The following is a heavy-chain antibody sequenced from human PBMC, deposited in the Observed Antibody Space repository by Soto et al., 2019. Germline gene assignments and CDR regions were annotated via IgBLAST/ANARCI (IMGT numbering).Heavy chain of an antibody. J-gene: IGHJ4*02. CDR3: ARTPSYDFWSGYYTEGGSYFDY. CDR2: INPNSGGT. V-gene: IGHV1-2*04. Sequence: ASVKGSCKASGYTFTGYYMHWVRQAPGQGLEWMGWINPNSGGTNYAQKFQGWVTMTRDTSISTAYMELSRLRSDDTAVYYCARTPSYDFWSGYYTEGGSYFDYWGQGTLVTVSS. D-gene: IGHD3-3*01. CDR1: GYTFTGYY.